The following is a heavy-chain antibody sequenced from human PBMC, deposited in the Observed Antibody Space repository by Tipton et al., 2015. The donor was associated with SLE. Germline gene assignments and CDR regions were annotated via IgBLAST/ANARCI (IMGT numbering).Heavy chain of an antibody. CDR1: GFSLSDSY. V-gene: IGHV3-11*04. CDR2: IGGSGPYI. J-gene: IGHJ4*02. CDR3: SRDPRSLDF. Sequence: SLRLSCAASGFSLSDSYMTWIRQAPGKGLQWVSYIGGSGPYIYYADSVKGRFTISRDNAKNSLYLQMNSLRDEDTAVYYCSRDPRSLDFWGQGTLVTVSS.